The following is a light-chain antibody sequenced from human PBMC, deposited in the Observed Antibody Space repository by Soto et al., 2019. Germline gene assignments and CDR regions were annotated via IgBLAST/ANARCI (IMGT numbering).Light chain of an antibody. Sequence: IQLTQSPSSLSASVGDRVTITCRASQGISNYVAWYQQKPGKAPKLLIYAASTLQSGVPSRFSGSGSGTGFTLTINSLQPEDFATYFCQQVNNYPRTFGQGTKVDIK. CDR1: QGISNY. J-gene: IGKJ1*01. V-gene: IGKV1-9*01. CDR3: QQVNNYPRT. CDR2: AAS.